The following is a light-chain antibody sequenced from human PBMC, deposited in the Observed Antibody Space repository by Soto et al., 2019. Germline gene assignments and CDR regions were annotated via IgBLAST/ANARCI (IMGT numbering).Light chain of an antibody. CDR1: RSDVGIYDL. CDR3: CSYAGTTTPAV. Sequence: QSALTQPASVSGSPGQSITISCTGTRSDVGIYDLVSWYQQLPGKAPKLMIFEVNKRPSGVSNRFSGSKSGNTASLTISGLQAEDEADYYCCSYAGTTTPAVFGGGTQLTVL. J-gene: IGLJ7*01. CDR2: EVN. V-gene: IGLV2-23*02.